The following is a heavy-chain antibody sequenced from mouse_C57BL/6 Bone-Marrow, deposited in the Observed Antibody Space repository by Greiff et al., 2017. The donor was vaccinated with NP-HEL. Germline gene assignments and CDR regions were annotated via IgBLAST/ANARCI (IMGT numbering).Heavy chain of an antibody. CDR1: GFTFTDYY. Sequence: EVKLQESGRGLVQPGGSLSLSCAASGFTFTDYYMSWVRQPPGKALEWLVFIRNKANGYTTEYSASVKGRFTISRDNSQSILYLQMNALRAEDSATYYCARSIYYDYADDPFYAMDYWGQGTSVTVSS. D-gene: IGHD2-4*01. J-gene: IGHJ4*01. CDR2: IRNKANGYTT. V-gene: IGHV7-3*01. CDR3: ARSIYYDYADDPFYAMDY.